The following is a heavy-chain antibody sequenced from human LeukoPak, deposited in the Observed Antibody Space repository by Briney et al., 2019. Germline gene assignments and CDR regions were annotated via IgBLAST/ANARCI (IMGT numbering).Heavy chain of an antibody. CDR3: AKDTDMYYYGSGSYLGGSFDY. D-gene: IGHD3-10*01. J-gene: IGHJ4*02. CDR1: GFTFDDYA. Sequence: GGSLRLSCAASGFTFDDYAMHWVRQAPGKGLEWVSLISWDGGGTYYADSVKGRFTISRDNSKNSLYLQMNSLRAEDTALYYCAKDTDMYYYGSGSYLGGSFDYWGQGTLVTVSS. CDR2: ISWDGGGT. V-gene: IGHV3-43D*03.